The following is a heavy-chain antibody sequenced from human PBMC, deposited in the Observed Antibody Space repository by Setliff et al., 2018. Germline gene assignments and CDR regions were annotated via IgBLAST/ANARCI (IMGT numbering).Heavy chain of an antibody. CDR3: TRDPGGYDFDP. CDR1: GFTFSGAE. CDR2: IRSKADKYAT. J-gene: IGHJ5*02. V-gene: IGHV3-73*01. Sequence: QAGGSLRLSFAASGFTFSGAEIHWVRQASGKGLEWVGRIRSKADKYATDYGASAKGRFIISRDDSKKTADLQMNSLTTEDTAVYYCTRDPGGYDFDPWGQGTLVTVSS. D-gene: IGHD5-12*01.